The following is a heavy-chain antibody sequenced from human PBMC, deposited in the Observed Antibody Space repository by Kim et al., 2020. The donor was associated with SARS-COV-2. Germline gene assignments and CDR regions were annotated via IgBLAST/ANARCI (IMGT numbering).Heavy chain of an antibody. CDR3: ARRGTDSSGWYRYFDY. D-gene: IGHD6-19*01. Sequence: SETLSLTCTVSGGSISSSSYYWGWIRQPPGKGLEWIGSIYYSGSTYYNPSLKSRVTISVDTSKNQFSLKLSSVTAADTAVYYCARRGTDSSGWYRYFDYWGQGTLVTVSS. CDR2: IYYSGST. CDR1: GGSISSSSYY. V-gene: IGHV4-39*01. J-gene: IGHJ4*02.